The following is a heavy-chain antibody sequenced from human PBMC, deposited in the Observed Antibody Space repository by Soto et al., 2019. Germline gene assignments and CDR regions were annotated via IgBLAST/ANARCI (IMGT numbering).Heavy chain of an antibody. V-gene: IGHV1-18*01. CDR3: ARDLDIVVGVAATPFGAFDI. CDR2: ISAYNGNT. CDR1: GYTFTSYG. J-gene: IGHJ3*02. D-gene: IGHD2-15*01. Sequence: ASVKVSCKASGYTFTSYGISWVRQAPGQGLEWMGWISAYNGNTNYAQKLQGRVTMTTDTATSTAYMELRRLRSEDTVVYYCARDLDIVVGVAATPFGAFDIWGQGTMVTVSS.